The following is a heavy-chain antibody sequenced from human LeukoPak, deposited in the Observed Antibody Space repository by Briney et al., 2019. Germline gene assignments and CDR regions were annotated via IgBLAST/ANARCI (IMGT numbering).Heavy chain of an antibody. CDR2: IYYSGST. V-gene: IGHV4-39*07. CDR3: ARDIYGGYYDSSGDDAFDI. CDR1: GGSISSSSYY. J-gene: IGHJ3*02. Sequence: PSETLSLTCTVSGGSISSSSYYWGWIRQPPGKGLEWIGSIYYSGSTYYNPSLKSRVTISVDTSKNQFSPKLSSVTAADTAVYYCARDIYGGYYDSSGDDAFDIWGQGTMVTVSS. D-gene: IGHD3-22*01.